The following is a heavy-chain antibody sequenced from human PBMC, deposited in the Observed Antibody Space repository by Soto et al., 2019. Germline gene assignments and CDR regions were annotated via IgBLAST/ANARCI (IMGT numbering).Heavy chain of an antibody. D-gene: IGHD3-22*01. CDR1: GDSISSYY. V-gene: IGHV4-59*08. CDR2: IYYSGST. CDR3: ARGYYYDNSGWPPGE. J-gene: IGHJ4*02. Sequence: PSETLSLTCTVSGDSISSYYWSWIRQPPGKGLEWIGYIYYSGSTYYNPSLKSRVTISEDMSKNQFSLRLSSVTAADTAVYYCARGYYYDNSGWPPGEWSQGTLVTVSS.